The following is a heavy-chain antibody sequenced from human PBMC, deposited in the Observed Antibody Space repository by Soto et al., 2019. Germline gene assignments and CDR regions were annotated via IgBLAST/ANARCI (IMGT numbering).Heavy chain of an antibody. J-gene: IGHJ4*02. V-gene: IGHV1-3*01. Sequence: GASVKVSCKTSGYTFTSYAMHWVRRAPGQRLEWMGWISADNGNTKYSQKFQGRVTITRDTSASTAYMELSSLRSDDTAVYYCARGIAAPRTVTTSILGHWGKGPLVTAPQ. CDR1: GYTFTSYA. CDR3: ARGIAAPRTVTTSILGH. CDR2: ISADNGNT. D-gene: IGHD4-17*01.